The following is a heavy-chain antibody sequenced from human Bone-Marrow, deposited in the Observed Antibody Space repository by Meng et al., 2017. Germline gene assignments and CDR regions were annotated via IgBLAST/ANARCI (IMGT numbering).Heavy chain of an antibody. Sequence: ASVKVSCKGSGYTLTELSMHWVRQAPGKGLEWMGGFDPEDGETIYAQKFQGRVTMTEDTSTDTAYMELSSLRSEDTAVYYCARDEDISAAGKLFGDYWGQGTLVTVSS. CDR3: ARDEDISAAGKLFGDY. D-gene: IGHD6-25*01. CDR2: FDPEDGET. J-gene: IGHJ4*02. CDR1: GYTLTELS. V-gene: IGHV1-24*01.